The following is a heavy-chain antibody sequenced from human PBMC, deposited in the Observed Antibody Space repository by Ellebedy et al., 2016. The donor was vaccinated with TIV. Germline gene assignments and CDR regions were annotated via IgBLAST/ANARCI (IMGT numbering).Heavy chain of an antibody. J-gene: IGHJ5*02. CDR1: GFTFEHYG. CDR3: ARDLHCSGGTCHFGWFDP. D-gene: IGHD2-15*01. Sequence: GESLKISCVASGFTFEHYGMSWVRQVPGKGLEWVSGINWNGGITVYSDSVKCRFTISRDNAKTSLYLEMNSLRADDTAFYHWARDLHCSGGTCHFGWFDPWGQGTLVTVSS. CDR2: INWNGGIT. V-gene: IGHV3-20*01.